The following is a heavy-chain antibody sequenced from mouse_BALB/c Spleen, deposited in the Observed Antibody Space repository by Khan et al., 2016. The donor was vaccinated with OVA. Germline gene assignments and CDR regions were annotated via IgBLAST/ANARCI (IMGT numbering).Heavy chain of an antibody. CDR2: IWAGGST. V-gene: IGHV2-9*02. CDR3: ARPYYGSAWFAY. D-gene: IGHD1-1*01. Sequence: QVQLKESGPGLVAPSQSLSITCTVSGFSLTNYGVHWVRQPPREGLEWLGVIWAGGSTNYNSALMSRLSISKDNSKSQVFLKMNSLQTNDTAMYYCARPYYGSAWFAYWCQGTLVTVSA. CDR1: GFSLTNYG. J-gene: IGHJ3*01.